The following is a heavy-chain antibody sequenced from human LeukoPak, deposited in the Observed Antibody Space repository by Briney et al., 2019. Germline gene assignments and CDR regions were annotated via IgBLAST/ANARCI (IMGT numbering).Heavy chain of an antibody. CDR3: ATPVQYCGGDCYPFGY. CDR2: IYYRGST. D-gene: IGHD2-21*02. J-gene: IGHJ4*02. CDR1: GGSISSYY. V-gene: IGHV4-59*08. Sequence: PSETLSLTCTVSGGSISSYYWSWIRQPPGKGLEWIGYIYYRGSTNYNPSLKSRVTISVDTSKNQFSLKLSSVTAADTAVYYCATPVQYCGGDCYPFGYWGQGTLVTVSS.